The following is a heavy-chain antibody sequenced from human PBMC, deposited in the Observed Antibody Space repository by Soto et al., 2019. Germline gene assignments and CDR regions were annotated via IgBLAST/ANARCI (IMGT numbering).Heavy chain of an antibody. CDR3: ARGGGYCTPTSCAIDS. Sequence: EVQLLESGGGLVQPGGSLRLSCVASRFDFSSYEMSWVRQAAGKGLEWVSRVSLTGDRTNYAGSVKGRFTVSRDNFENALYLEMGSLRPDDTAIYYWARGGGYCTPTSCAIDSWGRGTPVTVSS. V-gene: IGHV3-23*01. CDR2: VSLTGDRT. J-gene: IGHJ4*02. CDR1: RFDFSSYE. D-gene: IGHD2-8*01.